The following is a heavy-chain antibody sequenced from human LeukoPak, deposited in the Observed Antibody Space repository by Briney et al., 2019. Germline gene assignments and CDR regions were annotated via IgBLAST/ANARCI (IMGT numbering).Heavy chain of an antibody. CDR1: GFTFSNYW. Sequence: GGSLRLSCATSGFTFSNYWMTWVRQAPGKGLEWVANINRDGSNKYYMASVQGRFTFSRDNAKNSLSLQMNSLRAEDTAVYFCARAIEGAYDLWGQGTLVTVSS. CDR3: ARAIEGAYDL. J-gene: IGHJ4*02. V-gene: IGHV3-7*04. CDR2: INRDGSNK. D-gene: IGHD5-12*01.